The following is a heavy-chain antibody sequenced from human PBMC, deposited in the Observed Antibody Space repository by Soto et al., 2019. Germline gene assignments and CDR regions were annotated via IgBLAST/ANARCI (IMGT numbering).Heavy chain of an antibody. J-gene: IGHJ4*02. CDR1: GFTFSNAR. CDR2: IKSKTDGGTT. D-gene: IGHD2-2*01. CDR3: SLVLFYFSSTSCYESRLGYYFDY. V-gene: IGHV3-15*01. Sequence: GGSLRLSCAASGFTFSNARMSWVRQAPGKGQEWVGRIKSKTDGGTTDYAAPVKGRFTISRDDSKNTLYLQIYSLKTEDTAVYYCSLVLFYFSSTSCYESRLGYYFDYWGQGTLVTVSS.